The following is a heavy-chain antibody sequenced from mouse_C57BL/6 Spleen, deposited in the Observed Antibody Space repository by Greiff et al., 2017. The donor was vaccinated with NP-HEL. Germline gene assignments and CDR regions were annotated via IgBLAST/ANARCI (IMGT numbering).Heavy chain of an antibody. CDR2: ISGGGGNT. CDR3: ARHRGIYGNYALAY. CDR1: GFTFSSYT. V-gene: IGHV5-9*01. D-gene: IGHD2-1*01. J-gene: IGHJ3*01. Sequence: EVKLVESGGGLVKPGGSLKLSCAASGFTFSSYTMSWVRQTPEKRLEWVATISGGGGNTYYPDSVKGRFTISRDNAKNTLYLQMSSLRSEDTALYYCARHRGIYGNYALAYWGQGTLVTVSA.